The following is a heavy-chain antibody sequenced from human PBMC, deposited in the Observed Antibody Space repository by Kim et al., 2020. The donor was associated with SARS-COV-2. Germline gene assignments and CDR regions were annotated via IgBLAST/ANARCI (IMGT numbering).Heavy chain of an antibody. V-gene: IGHV3-15*01. CDR3: TTTVVVVAATYYYYGMDV. Sequence: KGRFTISRDDSKNTLYLQMNSLKTEDTAVYYCTTTVVVVAATYYYYGMDVWGQGTTVTVSS. D-gene: IGHD2-15*01. J-gene: IGHJ6*02.